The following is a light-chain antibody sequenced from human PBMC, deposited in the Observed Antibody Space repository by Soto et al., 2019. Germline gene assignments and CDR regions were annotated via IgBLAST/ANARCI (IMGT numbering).Light chain of an antibody. CDR2: EGS. V-gene: IGLV2-23*01. Sequence: QSALTQPASVSGSPGQSITISCTGTSSDVGSYNLVSWYQQHPGKAPKLMIYEGSKRPSGVSNRFSGSKSGNTASLTISGLQAEEGADYYCCSYAGRYVFGTG. CDR1: SSDVGSYNL. CDR3: CSYAGRYV. J-gene: IGLJ1*01.